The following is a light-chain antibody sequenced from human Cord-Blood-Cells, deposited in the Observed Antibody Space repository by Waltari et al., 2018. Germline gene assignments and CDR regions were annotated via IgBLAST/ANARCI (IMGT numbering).Light chain of an antibody. J-gene: IGKJ3*01. CDR3: QQYDNLFT. CDR2: DAS. V-gene: IGKV1-33*01. Sequence: DIQMTQSPSSLSASVGDRVTITCQASQDISNYLNWYQQKPGKAPKLQIYDASNLETGVPSRFSGSGSGTDFTFTISSLQPEDIATYYCQQYDNLFTFGPGTKVDIK. CDR1: QDISNY.